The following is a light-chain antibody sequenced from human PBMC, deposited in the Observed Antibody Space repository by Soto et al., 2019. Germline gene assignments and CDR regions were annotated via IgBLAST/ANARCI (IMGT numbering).Light chain of an antibody. J-gene: IGLJ1*01. CDR2: SNN. Sequence: QSVLTQPSSASESPGQRVTISCSGRSSNVGSNAVNWYQQLPGTAPTLLIYSNNERLSGVPDRFSGSKSGTSASLAISGLQSEDEADYYCATWDDSLNGYVFGTGTKVTVL. CDR1: SSNVGSNA. CDR3: ATWDDSLNGYV. V-gene: IGLV1-44*01.